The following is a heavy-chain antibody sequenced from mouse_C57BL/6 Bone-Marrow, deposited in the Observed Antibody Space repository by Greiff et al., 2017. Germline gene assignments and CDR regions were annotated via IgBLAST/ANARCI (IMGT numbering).Heavy chain of an antibody. CDR2: IYPGDGDT. CDR3: ARTGYWYFDV. CDR1: GYAFSSSW. Sequence: LVESGPELVKPGASVKISCKASGYAFSSSWMNWVKQRPGKGLEWIGRIYPGDGDTNYNGKVKGKATLTADKSSSTAYMPLSSLTSEDSAVYFCARTGYWYFDVWGTGTTVTVSS. V-gene: IGHV1-82*01. J-gene: IGHJ1*03. D-gene: IGHD4-1*01.